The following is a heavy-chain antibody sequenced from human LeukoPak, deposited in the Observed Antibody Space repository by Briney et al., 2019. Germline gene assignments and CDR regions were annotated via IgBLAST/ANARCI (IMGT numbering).Heavy chain of an antibody. V-gene: IGHV3-21*01. CDR1: GFTFSSYS. CDR3: AKDRSTTWSFDY. Sequence: GGSLRPSCAASGFTFSSYSMNWVRQAPGKGLEWVSSISSSSSYIYYADSVKGRFTISRDNAKNSLYLQMNSLRAEDTAVYYCAKDRSTTWSFDYWGQGTLVTVSS. CDR2: ISSSSSYI. D-gene: IGHD6-13*01. J-gene: IGHJ4*02.